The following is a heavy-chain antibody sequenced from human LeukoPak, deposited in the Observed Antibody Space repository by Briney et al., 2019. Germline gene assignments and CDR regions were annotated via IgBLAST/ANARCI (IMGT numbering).Heavy chain of an antibody. CDR2: ISYDGSNK. D-gene: IGHD4-17*01. CDR1: GFTFSSYG. V-gene: IGHV3-33*05. J-gene: IGHJ1*01. Sequence: GSLRLSCAASGFTFSSYGMHWVRQAPGKGLEWVAVISYDGSNKYYADSVKGRFTISRDNTKNTLYLQLKSLRAEDTAIYYCAKQFNDYGDYVIQHWGQGTLVIVSS. CDR3: AKQFNDYGDYVIQH.